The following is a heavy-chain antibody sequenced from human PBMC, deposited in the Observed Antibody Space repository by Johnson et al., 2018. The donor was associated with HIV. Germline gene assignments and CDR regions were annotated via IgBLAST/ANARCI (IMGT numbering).Heavy chain of an antibody. CDR2: ISYDGSNK. CDR1: GFTFSSYA. V-gene: IGHV3-30*04. J-gene: IGHJ3*01. CDR3: ARDWMSRLPPLSLDF. D-gene: IGHD2-2*03. Sequence: QEQLEESGGGVVQPGRSLRLSCAASGFTFSSYAMHWVRQAPGKGLEWVAVISYDGSNKYYADSVKGRFTISRDYSKNTLYLQMKSLRAEDTAVYYCARDWMSRLPPLSLDFWGQGTMVTVSS.